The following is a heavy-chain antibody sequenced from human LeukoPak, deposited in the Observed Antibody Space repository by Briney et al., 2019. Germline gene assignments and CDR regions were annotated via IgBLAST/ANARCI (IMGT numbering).Heavy chain of an antibody. V-gene: IGHV3-23*01. CDR2: ISGSGGST. Sequence: GGSLRLSCAASGFTFSNYAMSWVRQAPGKGLEWVSTISGSGGSTYYADSVKGRFTISRDNSKNTLYLQLNSLRAEDTAVYYCLCGPRGYFDYWGQGTLVTVSS. D-gene: IGHD2-21*01. CDR1: GFTFSNYA. J-gene: IGHJ4*02. CDR3: LCGPRGYFDY.